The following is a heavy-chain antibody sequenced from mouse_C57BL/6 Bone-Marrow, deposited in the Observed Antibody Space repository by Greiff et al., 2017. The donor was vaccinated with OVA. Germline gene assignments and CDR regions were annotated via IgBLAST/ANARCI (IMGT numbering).Heavy chain of an antibody. Sequence: EVQLQESGAELVRPGASVKLSCTASGFNIKDDYMHRVKQRPEQGLEWIGWIDPENGDTEYASKFQGKATITADTSSNTAYLQLSSLTSEDTAVYYCTFPITTVVATDYWGQGTTLTVSS. D-gene: IGHD1-1*01. CDR3: TFPITTVVATDY. J-gene: IGHJ2*01. CDR2: IDPENGDT. CDR1: GFNIKDDY. V-gene: IGHV14-4*01.